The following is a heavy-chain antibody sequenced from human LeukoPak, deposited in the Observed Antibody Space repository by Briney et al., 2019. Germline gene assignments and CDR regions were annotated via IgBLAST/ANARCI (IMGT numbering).Heavy chain of an antibody. CDR2: IGPDGSDT. J-gene: IGHJ4*02. Sequence: PGGSLRLSCVASGFTFSTCWMSWVRQAPGKGLEYLANIGPDGSDTFYVGSVKGRFTVSRDNARNSLYLQMNSLTAEDTAVYYCARSSIEHRGVGDHWGQGTLVTVSS. V-gene: IGHV3-7*01. CDR1: GFTFSTCW. D-gene: IGHD3-10*01. CDR3: ARSSIEHRGVGDH.